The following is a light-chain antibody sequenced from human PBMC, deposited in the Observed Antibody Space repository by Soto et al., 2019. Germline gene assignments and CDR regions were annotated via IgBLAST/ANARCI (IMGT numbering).Light chain of an antibody. J-gene: IGKJ4*01. Sequence: EIVLTQSPATLSLSPGERATLSCRASQSVSSYLAWYQQKPGQAPRLLIYDASNRATGIPVRFSGSGSGTDFTPTISSLEPEDFAVYYCQQRSNWPLTFGGGTKVEIK. CDR1: QSVSSY. V-gene: IGKV3-11*01. CDR2: DAS. CDR3: QQRSNWPLT.